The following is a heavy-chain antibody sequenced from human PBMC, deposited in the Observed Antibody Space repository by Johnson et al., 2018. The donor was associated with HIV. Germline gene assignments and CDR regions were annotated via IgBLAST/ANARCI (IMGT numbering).Heavy chain of an antibody. D-gene: IGHD3-3*01. CDR3: AKGIYDLWGGYLRDAFDM. CDR2: IWYDGSNK. V-gene: IGHV3-33*06. Sequence: QVQLVESGGGVVQPGRSLRLSCAASGFTFSSYGMHWVRQAPGKGLEWVAVIWYDGSNKYYADSVKGRFTISRDNSKITLYLQMSSLSGEDTAVYYCAKGIYDLWGGYLRDAFDMWGQGTMVTVSS. CDR1: GFTFSSYG. J-gene: IGHJ3*02.